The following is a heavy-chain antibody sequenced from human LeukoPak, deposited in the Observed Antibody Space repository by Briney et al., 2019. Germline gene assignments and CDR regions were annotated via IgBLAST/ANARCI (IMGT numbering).Heavy chain of an antibody. V-gene: IGHV1-2*02. CDR2: INPNSGGT. CDR1: GYTFTGYY. Sequence: ASVKVSCKASGYTFTGYYMHWVRQAPGQGPEWMRWINPNSGGTNYAQKFQGRVTMTRDTSISTAYMELSRLRSDDTAVYYCAREGLTMVRGVIITGFDYWGQGTLVTVSS. CDR3: AREGLTMVRGVIITGFDY. D-gene: IGHD3-10*01. J-gene: IGHJ4*02.